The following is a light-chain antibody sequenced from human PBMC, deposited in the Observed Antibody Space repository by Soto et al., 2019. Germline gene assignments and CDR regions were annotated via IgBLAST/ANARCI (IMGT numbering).Light chain of an antibody. J-gene: IGKJ4*02. Sequence: EIVLTQSPDTLSLSPGERATLSCRASQSVSSYLGWYQQKPGQGPMLIMSDVAKRATGNAARFSGSGSGTDFTLTIGSLEPEDFAVYYCQHRVHGVTFRGGTTVEI. CDR2: DVA. V-gene: IGKV3-11*01. CDR3: QHRVHGVT. CDR1: QSVSSY.